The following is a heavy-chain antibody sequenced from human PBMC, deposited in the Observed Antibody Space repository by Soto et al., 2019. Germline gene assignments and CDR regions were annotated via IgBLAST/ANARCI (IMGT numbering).Heavy chain of an antibody. CDR1: GGSISSYY. V-gene: IGHV4-59*01. J-gene: IGHJ6*03. CDR3: ARGQYCSGGSCYGQYYYYYYMDV. D-gene: IGHD2-15*01. CDR2: IYYSGST. Sequence: SETLSLTCTVSGGSISSYYWSWIRQPPGKGLEWIGYIYYSGSTNYNPSLKSRVTISVDTSKNQFSLKLSSVTAADTAVYYCARGQYCSGGSCYGQYYYYYYMDVWGKGTTVTVSS.